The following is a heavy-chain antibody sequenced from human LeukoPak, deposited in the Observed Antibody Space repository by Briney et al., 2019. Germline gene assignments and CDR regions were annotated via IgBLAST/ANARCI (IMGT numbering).Heavy chain of an antibody. CDR2: VYYSGNT. CDR3: ARWYCSTTTYYYLDH. Sequence: SSETLSLTCTVSGGSISSYYWSWIRQPPGRGLEYIGHVYYSGNTDYNPSLKSRVTMSVDTSKNQFSLRLNSVTAADTAVYYCARWYCSTTTYYYLDHWGQGTLVTVSS. J-gene: IGHJ4*02. CDR1: GGSISSYY. V-gene: IGHV4-59*01. D-gene: IGHD2-2*01.